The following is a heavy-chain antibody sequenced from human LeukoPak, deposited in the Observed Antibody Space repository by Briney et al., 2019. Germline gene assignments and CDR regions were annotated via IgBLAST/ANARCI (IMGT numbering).Heavy chain of an antibody. J-gene: IGHJ4*02. CDR1: GFTFSSYS. CDR3: ARSGYCTNGVCPQNY. Sequence: PGGSLRLSCAASGFTFSSYSMSWVRQAPGKGLEWVSSISSSSSYIYYADSVKGRFTISRDNAKNSLYLQMNSLRAEDTAVYYCARSGYCTNGVCPQNYWGQGTLVTVSS. CDR2: ISSSSSYI. D-gene: IGHD2-8*01. V-gene: IGHV3-21*01.